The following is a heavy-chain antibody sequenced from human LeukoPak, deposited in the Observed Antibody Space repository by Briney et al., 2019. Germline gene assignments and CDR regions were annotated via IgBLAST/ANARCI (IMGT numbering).Heavy chain of an antibody. CDR2: ISGSGGST. V-gene: IGHV3-23*01. CDR1: GFTFSNYA. J-gene: IGHJ4*02. Sequence: PGGSLRLSCAASGFTFSNYAMSWVRQAPGKGLEWVSAISGSGGSTYYADSVKGRFTISRDNSKNTLYLQMNSLRAEDTAVYYCAKVGDYVWGSYRSGGPDYWGQGTLVTASS. CDR3: AKVGDYVWGSYRSGGPDY. D-gene: IGHD3-16*02.